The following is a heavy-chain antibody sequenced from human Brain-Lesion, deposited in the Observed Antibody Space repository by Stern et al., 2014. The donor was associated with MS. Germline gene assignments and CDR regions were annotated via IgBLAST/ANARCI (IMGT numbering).Heavy chain of an antibody. D-gene: IGHD1-26*01. Sequence: VQLEESGAEVKQPGASVKVSCKVSGYTLTELSMHWVRQAPRKGLEWMGGFDPEDGETIYAQKFQGRVTMTEDTSTDTAYMELSSLRSEDTAVYYCATLSPGAGGNYYRHFDYWGQGTLVTVSS. CDR3: ATLSPGAGGNYYRHFDY. CDR2: FDPEDGET. J-gene: IGHJ4*02. V-gene: IGHV1-24*01. CDR1: GYTLTELS.